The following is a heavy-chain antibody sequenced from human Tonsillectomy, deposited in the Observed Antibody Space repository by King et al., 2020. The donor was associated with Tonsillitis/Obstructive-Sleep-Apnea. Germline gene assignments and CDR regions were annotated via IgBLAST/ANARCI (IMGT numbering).Heavy chain of an antibody. Sequence: VQLVESGGGLVQPGGSLRLSCAASGFTFSNYAMSWVRQAPGKGLEWVSAISGSGGSTYYADSVKGRFTISRDNSKNTLYLQMNSLRAEDTAVYYCAKETGYSGSWYQPFDPWGQGTLVTVSS. V-gene: IGHV3-23*04. CDR2: ISGSGGST. CDR3: AKETGYSGSWYQPFDP. CDR1: GFTFSNYA. D-gene: IGHD6-13*01. J-gene: IGHJ5*02.